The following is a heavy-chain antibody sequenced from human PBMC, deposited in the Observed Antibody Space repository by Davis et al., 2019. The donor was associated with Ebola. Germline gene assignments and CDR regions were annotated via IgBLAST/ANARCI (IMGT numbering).Heavy chain of an antibody. J-gene: IGHJ6*02. V-gene: IGHV6-1*01. D-gene: IGHD3-3*01. CDR2: THYRSKWYN. CDR3: ARVSTITIFGDNYGMDV. Sequence: HPQTLALPRAISWDSLPSNSPAWSCIRHSPSTRLAWLGRTHYRSKWYNDYAVSVNSRITINPDTSKNQFSLQLNSVTPEDTAVYYCARVSTITIFGDNYGMDVWGQGTTVTVSS. CDR1: WDSLPSNSPA.